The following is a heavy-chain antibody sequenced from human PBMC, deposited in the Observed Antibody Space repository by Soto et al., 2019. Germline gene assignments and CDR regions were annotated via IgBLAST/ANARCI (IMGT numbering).Heavy chain of an antibody. CDR2: ISTYNSNT. CDR3: ASEGYCRSGSRALDSHDFFGMDV. V-gene: IGHV1-18*01. CDR1: HYSFARYG. J-gene: IGHJ6*04. D-gene: IGHD2-15*01. Sequence: ASVKVSFKASHYSFARYGISWVRQAPGQGLGWMGWISTYNSNTKYAQKFQGRVTMTTDTPTSTAYMNLRSLTSDDTAVYYCASEGYCRSGSRALDSHDFFGMDVSG.